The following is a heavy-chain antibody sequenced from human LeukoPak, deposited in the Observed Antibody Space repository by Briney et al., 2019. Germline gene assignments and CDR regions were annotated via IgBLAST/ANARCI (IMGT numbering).Heavy chain of an antibody. J-gene: IGHJ6*03. CDR3: AKGSYYCSNNCPRYYYYMDV. CDR1: GFTFSRHG. Sequence: QPGGSLRLSCAASGFTFSRHGMHWVRQAPGKGLEWVAFIRYDGSDKYYADSVKGRFTTSRDNSENTLYLQMNSLRPEDTAVYYCAKGSYYCSNNCPRYYYYMDVWGKGTTVIVSS. V-gene: IGHV3-30*02. CDR2: IRYDGSDK. D-gene: IGHD2-2*01.